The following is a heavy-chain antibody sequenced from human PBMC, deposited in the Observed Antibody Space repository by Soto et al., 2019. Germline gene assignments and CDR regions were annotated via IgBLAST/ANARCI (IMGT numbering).Heavy chain of an antibody. J-gene: IGHJ5*02. D-gene: IGHD1-1*01. V-gene: IGHV3-11*01. CDR3: ARAVNWNELDP. Sequence: GGSLRLSCAASGFTFRDYYMTWIRQAPGKGLEWLSYIHSSGVTTYYTDSVKGRFTISRDNTKNSLFLQMNSLRVEDTAVYYCARAVNWNELDPWGQGTLVTVSS. CDR1: GFTFRDYY. CDR2: IHSSGVTT.